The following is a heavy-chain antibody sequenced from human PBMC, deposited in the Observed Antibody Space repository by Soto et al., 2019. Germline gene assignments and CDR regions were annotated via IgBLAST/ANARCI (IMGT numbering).Heavy chain of an antibody. J-gene: IGHJ5*02. CDR3: ATDLGSGRIP. CDR1: GYSFTDSH. CDR2: IAPSSGGA. D-gene: IGHD6-25*01. V-gene: IGHV1-2*02. Sequence: DSVKVYCKTSGYSFTDSHLHWVRQAPGQGLEWMGWIAPSSGGAKFARKFQGRLTMTRDTSISTAYMELSSLGSDDTAVYFCATDLGSGRIPWGQGTLVTVSS.